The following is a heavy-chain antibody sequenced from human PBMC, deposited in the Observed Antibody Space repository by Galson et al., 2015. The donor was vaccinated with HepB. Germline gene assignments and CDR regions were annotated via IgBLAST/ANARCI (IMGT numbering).Heavy chain of an antibody. CDR1: GHTFTNYG. J-gene: IGHJ4*02. CDR3: AVPLTPTVVIPGY. D-gene: IGHD4-23*01. Sequence: SVKVSCKASGHTFTNYGVSWVRQAPGQGLEWMGWINTYNGNTNYAQKLQGRVTMTTDTSTSTAYMELRSLRSDDTAVYYCAVPLTPTVVIPGYWGQGTLVTVSS. V-gene: IGHV1-18*01. CDR2: INTYNGNT.